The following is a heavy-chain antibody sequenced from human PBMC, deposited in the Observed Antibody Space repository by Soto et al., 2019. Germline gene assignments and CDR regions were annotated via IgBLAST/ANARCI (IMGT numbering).Heavy chain of an antibody. V-gene: IGHV4-4*07. CDR1: GGSISEKY. J-gene: IGHJ5*02. Sequence: SETLSLTCIVSGGSISEKYWNWARQPPGKGLEWIGLIFANGHTDYNPSLKSRVTMSVDASKNQFSLRLTSMTAADTAVYYCVASLAASGLNWLDPWGRGTLVTVSS. CDR3: VASLAASGLNWLDP. CDR2: IFANGHT. D-gene: IGHD6-13*01.